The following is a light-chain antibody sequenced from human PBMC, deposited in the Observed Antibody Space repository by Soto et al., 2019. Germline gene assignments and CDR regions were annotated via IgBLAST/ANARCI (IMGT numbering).Light chain of an antibody. J-gene: IGKJ1*01. CDR2: GAS. CDR3: QQYGSTPPWT. Sequence: EIVLTQSPGTLPLSPGERATLSCRASQSVSSSYLAWYQQKPGQAPRLLIYGASSRATGIPDRFSGSGSGTDFSLTISRREPVEFAGYNCQQYGSTPPWTFGQGTKGAI. CDR1: QSVSSSY. V-gene: IGKV3-20*01.